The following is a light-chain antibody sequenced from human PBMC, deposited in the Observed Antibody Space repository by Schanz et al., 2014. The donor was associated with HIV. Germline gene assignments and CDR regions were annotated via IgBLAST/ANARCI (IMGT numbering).Light chain of an antibody. CDR2: GAS. CDR1: QSVTSN. J-gene: IGKJ2*01. Sequence: DIVLTQSPGTLSLSPGERAALSCRASQSVTSNLLAWYQQKPGQAPRLLIYGASSRATGIPDRFSGSGSGTEFTLTISSLQSEDFAVYYCQQYNNWPYTFGQGTKLEIK. CDR3: QQYNNWPYT. V-gene: IGKV3D-15*01.